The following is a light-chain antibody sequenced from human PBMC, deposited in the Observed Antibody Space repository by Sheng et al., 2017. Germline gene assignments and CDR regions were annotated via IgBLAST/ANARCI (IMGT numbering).Light chain of an antibody. CDR3: QAWDSSFWV. V-gene: IGLV3-1*01. Sequence: SYELNQPPSVSVSPGQTASITCSGDKLGDKYACWYQQKPGQSPVLVIYQDSKRPSGIPERFSGSNSGNTATLTISGTQAMDEADYYCQAWDSSFWVFGGGTKLTVL. J-gene: IGLJ3*02. CDR1: KLGDKY. CDR2: QDS.